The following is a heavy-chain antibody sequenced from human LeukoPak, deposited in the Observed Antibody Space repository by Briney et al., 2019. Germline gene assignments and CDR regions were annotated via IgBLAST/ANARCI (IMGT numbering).Heavy chain of an antibody. CDR3: AKIVGATTGYFDF. V-gene: IGHV3-23*01. J-gene: IGHJ4*02. CDR1: GFTFSNSA. Sequence: GGSLRLSCAASGFTFSNSAMSWARQAPGKGLEWVSSISGGGGSTYYADSVKGRFTISRDNSKNTLYLQMNSLRAEDTAVYYCAKIVGATTGYFDFWGQGTLVTVSP. CDR2: ISGGGGST. D-gene: IGHD1-26*01.